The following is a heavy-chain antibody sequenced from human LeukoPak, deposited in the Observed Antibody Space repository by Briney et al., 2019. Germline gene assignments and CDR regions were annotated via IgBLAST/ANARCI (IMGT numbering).Heavy chain of an antibody. CDR2: IYYSGST. CDR3: ARTPAEWVAGDYYYMDV. V-gene: IGHV4-59*01. Sequence: NPSETVSLTCTVSGGSISSYYWSWIRQPPGKGLEWIGYIYYSGSTNYNPSLKSRVTISVDTSKNQFSLKLSSVTAADTAVYYCARTPAEWVAGDYYYMDVWGKGTTVTVSS. CDR1: GGSISSYY. D-gene: IGHD1-14*01. J-gene: IGHJ6*03.